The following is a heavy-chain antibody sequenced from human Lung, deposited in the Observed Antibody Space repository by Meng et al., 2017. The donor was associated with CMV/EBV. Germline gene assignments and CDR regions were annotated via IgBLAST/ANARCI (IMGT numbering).Heavy chain of an antibody. V-gene: IGHV4-31*03. Sequence: QVALQASGPGRVRPLQPLSPTCLVYGGPIGRGGSCWSWIRQHPGKGLDWIGYIYYTGSTFYNPSLKSRVTISVDTSKNQFSLKLIPATAADTAVYYCAREAGRDGYATPKFDYWGQGTLVTVSS. J-gene: IGHJ4*02. D-gene: IGHD5-24*01. CDR3: AREAGRDGYATPKFDY. CDR2: IYYTGST. CDR1: GGPIGRGGSC.